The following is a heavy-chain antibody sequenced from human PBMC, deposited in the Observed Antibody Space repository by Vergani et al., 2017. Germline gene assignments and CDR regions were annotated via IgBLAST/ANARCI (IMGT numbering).Heavy chain of an antibody. CDR2: IKQDGSEK. V-gene: IGHV3-7*01. D-gene: IGHD1-14*01. CDR3: AREYNADLANAFDI. Sequence: EVQLVESGGGLVQPGGSLRLSCAASGFTFSSYWMSWVRQAPGKGLEWVANIKQDGSEKYYVDSVKGRFTISRDNAKNSLYLQMNSLRAEDTAVYYCAREYNADLANAFDIWGQGTMVTVSS. J-gene: IGHJ3*02. CDR1: GFTFSSYW.